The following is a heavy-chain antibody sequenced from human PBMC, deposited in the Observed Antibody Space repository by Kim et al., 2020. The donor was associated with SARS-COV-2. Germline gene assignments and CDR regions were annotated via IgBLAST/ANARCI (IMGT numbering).Heavy chain of an antibody. Sequence: WGSLRLSCAASGFTFSSYGMHWVRQAPGKGLEWVAVIWSDGSNKYYADSVKGRFTISRDNSKNTLYLQMNSLRAEDTAVYYCAKEGYSYGLSWFDPWGQGTLVTVSS. V-gene: IGHV3-33*06. CDR3: AKEGYSYGLSWFDP. CDR2: IWSDGSNK. J-gene: IGHJ5*02. CDR1: GFTFSSYG. D-gene: IGHD5-18*01.